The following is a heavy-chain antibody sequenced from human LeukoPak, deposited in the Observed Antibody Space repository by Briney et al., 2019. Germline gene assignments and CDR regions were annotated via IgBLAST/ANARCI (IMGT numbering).Heavy chain of an antibody. D-gene: IGHD3-3*01. Sequence: GGSLRLACAASALTFSSYAMCWVRQAPEKGLEWVSAIRGSGGSTYYADSVKGRFTISRDNSKNTLYLQMNSLRAEDTAVYYCAREGEGFLEWLLFMDVWGKGTTVTVSS. V-gene: IGHV3-23*01. CDR2: IRGSGGST. CDR3: AREGEGFLEWLLFMDV. J-gene: IGHJ6*03. CDR1: ALTFSSYA.